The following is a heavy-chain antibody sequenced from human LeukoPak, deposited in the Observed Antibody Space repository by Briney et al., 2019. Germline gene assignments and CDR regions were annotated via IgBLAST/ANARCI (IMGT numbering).Heavy chain of an antibody. Sequence: GGSLRLSCEASGFNISSNYMTWVRQAPGKGLEWVSLIYGDGTTDYADSVKGRFHISRHNSKNTLYLQMNSLRAEDTAVYYCARGIIYLDYWGQGTLVTVSS. CDR1: GFNISSNY. CDR2: IYGDGTT. CDR3: ARGIIYLDY. V-gene: IGHV3-53*04. D-gene: IGHD3-10*01. J-gene: IGHJ4*02.